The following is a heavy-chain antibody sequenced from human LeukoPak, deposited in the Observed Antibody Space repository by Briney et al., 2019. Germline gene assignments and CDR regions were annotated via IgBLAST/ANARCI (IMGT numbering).Heavy chain of an antibody. CDR2: INPNSGGT. J-gene: IGHJ1*01. D-gene: IGHD2-2*02. V-gene: IGHV1-2*02. Sequence: ASVKVSCKASGYTFTGYYMHWVRQAPGQGLEWMGWINPNSGGTNYAQKFQGRVTMTRDTSISTAYMELSRLRSDDTAVYYCARYCSSTSCSTRRYFQHWGQGTLVTVSS. CDR3: ARYCSSTSCSTRRYFQH. CDR1: GYTFTGYY.